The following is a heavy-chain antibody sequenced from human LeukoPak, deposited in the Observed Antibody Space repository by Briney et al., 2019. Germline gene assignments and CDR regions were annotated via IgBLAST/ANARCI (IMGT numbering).Heavy chain of an antibody. V-gene: IGHV3-23*01. D-gene: IGHD1-26*01. J-gene: IGHJ4*02. CDR1: GFTLGNHA. Sequence: HPGGSLRLSCVASGFTLGNHAMTWVRQAPGKGLEWVSGMSASGETTYYADSVKGRFTISRDTSKNTLYLQMNSLRAEDTAQYYCASHSGSYYSHFDFWGQGTLVTVSS. CDR2: MSASGETT. CDR3: ASHSGSYYSHFDF.